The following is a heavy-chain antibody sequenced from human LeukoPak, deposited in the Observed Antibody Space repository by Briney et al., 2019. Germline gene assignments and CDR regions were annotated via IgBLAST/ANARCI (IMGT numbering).Heavy chain of an antibody. J-gene: IGHJ3*02. CDR3: ARGNYYDSSGYWSAQGMAFDI. CDR2: ISAYNGNT. CDR1: GGTFSSYA. V-gene: IGHV1-18*01. D-gene: IGHD3-22*01. Sequence: WASVKVSCKASGGTFSSYAISWVRQAPGQGLEWMGWISAYNGNTNYAQKLQGRVTMTTDTSTSTAYMELRSLRSDDTAVYYCARGNYYDSSGYWSAQGMAFDIWGQGTMVTVSS.